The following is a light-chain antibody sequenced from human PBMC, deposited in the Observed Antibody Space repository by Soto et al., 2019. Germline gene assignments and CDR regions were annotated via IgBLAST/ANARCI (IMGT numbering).Light chain of an antibody. J-gene: IGLJ1*01. CDR2: EVR. Sequence: QSVLTQPASVSGSPGQSITISCTRTSSDVGGYNYVSWYQQHPGKAPKLMIYEVRNRPSGVSNRFSGSKSGNTASLTISGLQAEDEADYYCSSYTSSSTPIYVFGTGTKVTVL. CDR3: SSYTSSSTPIYV. CDR1: SSDVGGYNY. V-gene: IGLV2-14*01.